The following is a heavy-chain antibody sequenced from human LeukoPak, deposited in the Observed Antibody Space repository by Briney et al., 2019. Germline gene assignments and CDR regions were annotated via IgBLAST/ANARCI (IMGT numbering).Heavy chain of an antibody. CDR2: IIPIFGTA. J-gene: IGHJ4*02. Sequence: SVKVSCKASGGAFSSYAISWVRQAPGQGLEWMGGIIPIFGTANYAQKFQGRVTITADESTSTAYMELSSLRSEDTAVYYCASPILWFGDNDYWGQGTLVTVSS. CDR3: ASPILWFGDNDY. D-gene: IGHD3-10*01. V-gene: IGHV1-69*13. CDR1: GGAFSSYA.